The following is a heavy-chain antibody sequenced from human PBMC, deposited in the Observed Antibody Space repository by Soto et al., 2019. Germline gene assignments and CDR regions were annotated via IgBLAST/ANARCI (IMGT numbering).Heavy chain of an antibody. J-gene: IGHJ6*03. V-gene: IGHV3-73*01. D-gene: IGHD4-17*01. CDR3: TRTTVTKFNYMDV. CDR2: IRSKANSYAT. CDR1: GFTFSGSA. Sequence: GGSLRLSCAASGFTFSGSAMHWVRQASGKGLEWVGRIRSKANSYATAYAASVKGRFTISRDDSKNTAYLQMNSLKTEDTAVYYCTRTTVTKFNYMDVWGKGTTVTVSS.